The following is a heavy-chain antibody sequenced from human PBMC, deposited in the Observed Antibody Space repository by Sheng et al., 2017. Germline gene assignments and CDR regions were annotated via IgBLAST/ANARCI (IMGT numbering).Heavy chain of an antibody. J-gene: IGHJ5*02. CDR1: GGTFSSYA. CDR2: IIPIFGTA. CDR3: ARDWEEEAHYGSGSYYRLFDP. D-gene: IGHD3-10*01. Sequence: QVQLVQSGAEVKKPGSSVKVSCKASGGTFSSYAISWVRQAPGQGLEWMGGIIPIFGTANYAQKFQGRVTITADESTSTAYMELSSLRSEDTAVYYCARDWEEEAHYGSGSYYRLFDPWGQGTLVTVSS. V-gene: IGHV1-69*13.